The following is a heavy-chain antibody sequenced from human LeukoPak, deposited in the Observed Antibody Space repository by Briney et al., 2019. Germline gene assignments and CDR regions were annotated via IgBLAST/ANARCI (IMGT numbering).Heavy chain of an antibody. J-gene: IGHJ6*02. CDR3: ARYVNYDFWSGYSNYYYYGMDV. V-gene: IGHV4-34*01. Sequence: SETLSLTCAVYGGSFSSYYWSWIRQPPGKGLEWIGEINHSGSTNYNLSLKSRVTISVDTSKNQFSLKLSSVTAADTAVYYCARYVNYDFWSGYSNYYYYGMDVWGQGTTVTVSS. CDR1: GGSFSSYY. CDR2: INHSGST. D-gene: IGHD3-3*01.